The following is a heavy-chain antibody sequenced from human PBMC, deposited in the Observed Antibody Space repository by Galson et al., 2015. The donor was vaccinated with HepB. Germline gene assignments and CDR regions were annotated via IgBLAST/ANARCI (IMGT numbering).Heavy chain of an antibody. Sequence: SLRLSCAASGFTFSSYSMNWVRQAPGKGLEWVSYISSSSSTIYYADSVKGRFTISRDNAKNSLYLQMNSLRAEDTAVYYCARCLLRGAFDIWGQGTMVTVSS. D-gene: IGHD4/OR15-4a*01. CDR2: ISSSSSTI. J-gene: IGHJ3*02. CDR1: GFTFSSYS. V-gene: IGHV3-48*04. CDR3: ARCLLRGAFDI.